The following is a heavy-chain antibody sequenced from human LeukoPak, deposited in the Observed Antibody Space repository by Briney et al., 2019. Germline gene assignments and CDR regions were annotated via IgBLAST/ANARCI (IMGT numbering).Heavy chain of an antibody. V-gene: IGHV5-51*01. D-gene: IGHD3-22*01. CDR2: IYPGDSDN. CDR3: ATSNYDRSGYGAFDI. J-gene: IGHJ3*02. CDR1: GYTFTSYW. Sequence: GESLKISWKGSGYTFTSYWIGWVRQIPGKGLGWMGIIYPGDSDNRYSPSFQGQATISADKSISTAYLQWSSLKASDTAMYYCATSNYDRSGYGAFDIWGQGTMVTVSS.